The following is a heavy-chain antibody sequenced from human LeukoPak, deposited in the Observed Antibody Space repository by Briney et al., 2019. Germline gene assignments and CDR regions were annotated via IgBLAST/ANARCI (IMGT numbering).Heavy chain of an antibody. V-gene: IGHV1-2*02. J-gene: IGHJ4*02. CDR1: GYTFTGYY. Sequence: ASVKVSCKASGYTFTGYYMHWVRQAPGQGLEWMGWINPNSGGTNYAQKFQGRVTMTRDTSISTAYMELSRLRSDDTAVYYCAPLDGDSTAYYIDYWGQGTLVTVSS. CDR2: INPNSGGT. D-gene: IGHD4-17*01. CDR3: APLDGDSTAYYIDY.